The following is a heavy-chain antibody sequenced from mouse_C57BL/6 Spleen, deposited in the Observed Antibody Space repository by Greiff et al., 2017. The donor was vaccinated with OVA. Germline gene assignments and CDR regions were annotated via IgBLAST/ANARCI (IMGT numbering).Heavy chain of an antibody. CDR3: ARGGRGYAMDD. V-gene: IGHV1-80*01. CDR2: IYPGDGDT. Sequence: QDHFKQSGAELVKPGASVKISCKASGYAFSSYWMNWVKQRPGKGLEWIGQIYPGDGDTNYNGKFKGKATLTADKSSSTAYMQLSSLTSEDSAVYFCARGGRGYAMDDWGQGTSVTVSS. CDR1: GYAFSSYW. D-gene: IGHD1-1*01. J-gene: IGHJ4*01.